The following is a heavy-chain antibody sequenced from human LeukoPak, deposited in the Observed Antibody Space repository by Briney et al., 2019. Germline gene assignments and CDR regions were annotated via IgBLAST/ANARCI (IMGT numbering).Heavy chain of an antibody. J-gene: IGHJ4*02. CDR2: INYSGST. CDR3: ARGGEGYHFGSASQDY. Sequence: SETPSLTCTVYGGSFSGYYWSWIRQPPGKGLEWIGEINYSGSTNYNPSLKSRVSISLDTSRNQFSLKLSSVTAADTATYYCARGGEGYHFGSASQDYWGQGTLVTVSS. V-gene: IGHV4-34*01. D-gene: IGHD3-10*01. CDR1: GGSFSGYY.